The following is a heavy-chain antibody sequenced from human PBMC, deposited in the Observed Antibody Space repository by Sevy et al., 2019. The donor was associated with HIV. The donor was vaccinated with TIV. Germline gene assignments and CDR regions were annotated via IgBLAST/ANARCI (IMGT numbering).Heavy chain of an antibody. V-gene: IGHV3-23*01. CDR3: AKGDRTFYGLDV. CDR1: GFIFSTYT. J-gene: IGHJ6*02. Sequence: GGSLRLSCAASGFIFSTYTMTWVRQAPGKGLEWVSGISGSGGSTYYADSLKGRFTIFRDNSKSTVHLQMNSLRAEDSAVDYCAKGDRTFYGLDVWGQGTTVTVSS. D-gene: IGHD2-15*01. CDR2: ISGSGGST.